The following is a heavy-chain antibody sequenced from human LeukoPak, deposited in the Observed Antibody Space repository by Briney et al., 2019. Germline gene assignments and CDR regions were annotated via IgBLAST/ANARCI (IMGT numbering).Heavy chain of an antibody. CDR3: ARYWSSWSADY. CDR1: GFNFNNYG. Sequence: PGGSLRLSCAGSGFNFNNYGMNWVRQAPGEGLEWVSYINSRSSTIYYADSVKGRFTISRDNTKNSLYLQMNSLRAEDSAVYYCARYWSSWSADYWGQGTLVTVSS. D-gene: IGHD6-13*01. V-gene: IGHV3-48*01. CDR2: INSRSSTI. J-gene: IGHJ4*02.